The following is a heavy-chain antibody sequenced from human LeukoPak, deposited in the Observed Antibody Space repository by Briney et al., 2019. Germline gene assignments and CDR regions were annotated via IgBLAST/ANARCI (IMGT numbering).Heavy chain of an antibody. CDR1: GFTFSSNG. CDR3: ARGPSGYHNT. D-gene: IGHD5-12*01. V-gene: IGHV3-30*02. J-gene: IGHJ4*02. CDR2: IRNDGSNK. Sequence: PGGSLRLSCVASGFTFSSNGMHWVRQAPGKGLEWVAFIRNDGSNKYYVDSVKGRFTIYRDNSKNTLYLQMSSLRAEDTAVYYCARGPSGYHNTGGQGTLVTVSS.